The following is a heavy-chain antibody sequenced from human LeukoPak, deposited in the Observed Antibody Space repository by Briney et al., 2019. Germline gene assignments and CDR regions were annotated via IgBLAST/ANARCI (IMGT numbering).Heavy chain of an antibody. CDR3: AKVAWGDYGEYYFDY. D-gene: IGHD4-17*01. CDR2: ISGRSGGT. Sequence: GGSLRLSCAAFGFTFNNYGMSWVRQAPGKGLEWVSTISGRSGGTFYADSVQGRFTISRDNSKNTLYLQMNSLRAEDTAVYYCAKVAWGDYGEYYFDYWGQGTLVTVSS. J-gene: IGHJ4*02. V-gene: IGHV3-23*01. CDR1: GFTFNNYG.